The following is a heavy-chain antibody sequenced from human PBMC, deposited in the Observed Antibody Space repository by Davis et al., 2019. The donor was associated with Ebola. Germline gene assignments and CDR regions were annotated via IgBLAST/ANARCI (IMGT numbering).Heavy chain of an antibody. V-gene: IGHV3-7*01. J-gene: IGHJ6*03. CDR2: IKQDGSEK. D-gene: IGHD3-10*01. Sequence: GESLKISCATSGFIFSSFWMSWVRQAPGKGLEWVANIKQDGSEKYFVDSVKGRFTISRDNAKNSLYLQMNSLRAEDTAVYYCARIGSYYYYYMDVWGKGTTVTVSS. CDR1: GFIFSSFW. CDR3: ARIGSYYYYYMDV.